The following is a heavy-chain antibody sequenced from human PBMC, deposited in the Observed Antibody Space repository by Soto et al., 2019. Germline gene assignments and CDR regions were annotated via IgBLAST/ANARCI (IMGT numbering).Heavy chain of an antibody. V-gene: IGHV1-69*13. CDR1: GDTFSTFG. Sequence: SVTVYCTASGDTFSTFGISWVRQDPGLGLEWMGGIIPFFGTARYSQKVEDRITITADESTNTVYMDLRSLTSEDTAIYYCAKSAPMDAGDKYYYDFWGQGALVTSPQ. CDR2: IIPFFGTA. CDR3: AKSAPMDAGDKYYYDF. J-gene: IGHJ4*02. D-gene: IGHD4-17*01.